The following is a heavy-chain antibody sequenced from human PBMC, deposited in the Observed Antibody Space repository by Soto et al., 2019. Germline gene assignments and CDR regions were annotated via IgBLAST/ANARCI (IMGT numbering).Heavy chain of an antibody. Sequence: EVQLVESGGGLVQPGGSLRISCAASGFTFSNDWMTWVRQAPGKGPEWVANIKQAGSAKYYVDSVKGRFTISRDNAKNSLFLQMNSLTAEDTAVYYCASRPPSKTSYGVFDFWGQGTLVTVSS. CDR2: IKQAGSAK. CDR3: ASRPPSKTSYGVFDF. CDR1: GFTFSNDW. J-gene: IGHJ4*02. D-gene: IGHD4-17*01. V-gene: IGHV3-7*01.